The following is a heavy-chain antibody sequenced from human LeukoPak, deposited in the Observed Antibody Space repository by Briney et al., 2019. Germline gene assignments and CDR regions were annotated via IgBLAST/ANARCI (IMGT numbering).Heavy chain of an antibody. V-gene: IGHV1-2*02. CDR1: GYTFTGYY. Sequence: ASVKVSCKASGYTFTGYYMHWVRQAPGQGLEWMGWINPNSGGTNYAQKFQGRVTTTRDTSISTAYMELSRLRSDDTAVYYCARDPRYSSSSEVEPFDPWGQGTLVTVSS. J-gene: IGHJ5*02. CDR2: INPNSGGT. D-gene: IGHD6-6*01. CDR3: ARDPRYSSSSEVEPFDP.